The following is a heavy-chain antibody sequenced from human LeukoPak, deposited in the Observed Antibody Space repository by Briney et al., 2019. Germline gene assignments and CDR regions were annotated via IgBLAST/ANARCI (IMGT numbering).Heavy chain of an antibody. CDR2: ISGSGGST. CDR1: GFTFSSYA. Sequence: GGSLRLSCAASGFTFSSYAMSWVRQAPGKGLEWVSAISGSGGSTYYADSVKGRFTISRDNSKNTLYLQMNSLRAEDTAVYYCARDYGGNSKIYYWGQGTLVTVSS. J-gene: IGHJ4*02. CDR3: ARDYGGNSKIYY. D-gene: IGHD4-23*01. V-gene: IGHV3-23*01.